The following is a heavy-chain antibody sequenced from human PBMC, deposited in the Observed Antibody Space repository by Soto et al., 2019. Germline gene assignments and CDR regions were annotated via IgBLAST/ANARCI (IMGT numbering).Heavy chain of an antibody. Sequence: QVQLVESGGGVVQPGRSLRLSCAASGFTFSNYGMHWVRQAPGKGLEWVSIMSYDGINKLYADSVKGRFTISRDNSKNTLYLAMDSLSAEDTAVYYCAKDVYFSTTGGLRNIVNCWGQATVVTVSS. CDR2: MSYDGINK. CDR1: GFTFSNYG. D-gene: IGHD2-2*01. J-gene: IGHJ4*02. CDR3: AKDVYFSTTGGLRNIVNC. V-gene: IGHV3-30*18.